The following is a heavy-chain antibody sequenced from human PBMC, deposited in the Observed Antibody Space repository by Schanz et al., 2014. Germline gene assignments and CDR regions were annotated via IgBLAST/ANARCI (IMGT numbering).Heavy chain of an antibody. V-gene: IGHV3-21*04. CDR2: ISGTGGDDT. D-gene: IGHD3-10*01. CDR3: ARIGGSVFDY. CDR1: GFTFSTHA. J-gene: IGHJ4*02. Sequence: EVQLVESGGGVVQPGRSLRLSCAASGFTFSTHAMHWVRQAPGKGLLWVSSISGTGGDDTYYADSVKGRFTISRDNAKNSLYLQMNSLRAEDTAVYYCARIGGSVFDYWAQGTLGTVSS.